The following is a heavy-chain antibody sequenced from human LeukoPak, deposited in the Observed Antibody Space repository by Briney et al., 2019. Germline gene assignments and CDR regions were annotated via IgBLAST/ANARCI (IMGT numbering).Heavy chain of an antibody. V-gene: IGHV1-69*05. CDR1: GGTFSSSA. J-gene: IGHJ4*02. D-gene: IGHD3-3*01. Sequence: GASVKVSCKASGGTFSSSAISWVRQAPGQGLEWMGGIIPIFGTANYAQKFQGRVTITTDESTSTAYMELNSLRSEDTAVYYCARGPFGVVTFFDYCGQGTLVTVSS. CDR2: IIPIFGTA. CDR3: ARGPFGVVTFFDY.